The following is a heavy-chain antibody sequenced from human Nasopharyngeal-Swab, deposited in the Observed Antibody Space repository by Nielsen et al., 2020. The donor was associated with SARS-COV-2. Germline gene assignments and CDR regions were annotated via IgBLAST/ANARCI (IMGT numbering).Heavy chain of an antibody. CDR3: ARSGGYDSSGYYVIAFDI. D-gene: IGHD3-22*01. CDR1: GFTFSSYW. J-gene: IGHJ3*02. Sequence: GESLKISCAASGFTFSSYWMHWVRQAPGKGLVWVSRINSDGSSTSYADSVKGRFTISRDNAKNTLYQQMNSLRAEDTAVYYCARSGGYDSSGYYVIAFDIWGQGTMVTVSS. CDR2: INSDGSST. V-gene: IGHV3-74*01.